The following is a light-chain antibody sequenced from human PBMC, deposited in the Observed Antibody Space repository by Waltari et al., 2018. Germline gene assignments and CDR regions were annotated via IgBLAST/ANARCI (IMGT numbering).Light chain of an antibody. CDR1: QDISNY. J-gene: IGKJ4*01. Sequence: DIKMTPSPSSLSASVGDRVTITSQASQDISNYVSWSQHKPGKAPSLLIYDASNLEAGVSSRFSGSGSGTIFNLTINSLRPEDIATYYCQQYDSLLTFGGGTKVQI. CDR2: DAS. CDR3: QQYDSLLT. V-gene: IGKV1-33*01.